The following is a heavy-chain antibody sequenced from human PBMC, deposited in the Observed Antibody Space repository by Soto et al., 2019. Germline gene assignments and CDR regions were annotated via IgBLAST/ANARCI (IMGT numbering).Heavy chain of an antibody. CDR3: ARRYGDTAMVVPFDP. D-gene: IGHD5-18*01. CDR1: GYTFTSYA. J-gene: IGHJ5*02. Sequence: QVQLVQSGAEVKKPGASVKVSCKASGYTFTSYAMHWVRQAPGQRLEWMGWINAGNGNTKYSQKFQGRVTITRDTSASTAYMELSSLRSEDTAVYYCARRYGDTAMVVPFDPWGQGTLVTVSS. V-gene: IGHV1-3*01. CDR2: INAGNGNT.